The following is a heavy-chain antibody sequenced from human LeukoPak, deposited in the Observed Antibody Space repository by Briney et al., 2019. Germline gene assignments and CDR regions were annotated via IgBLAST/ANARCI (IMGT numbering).Heavy chain of an antibody. D-gene: IGHD1-1*01. CDR2: IGGSGGTT. J-gene: IGHJ4*02. V-gene: IGHV3-23*01. CDR1: GFPFSTND. CDR3: AKVKTNWYFDR. Sequence: PGGSLRLSCAASGFPFSTNDMSWVRQAPGKGLEWVSAIGGSGGTTYEDSVKGRFTISRDNSKNTLYLQMNSLRAEDTAVYYCAKVKTNWYFDRWGQGTLVTVSS.